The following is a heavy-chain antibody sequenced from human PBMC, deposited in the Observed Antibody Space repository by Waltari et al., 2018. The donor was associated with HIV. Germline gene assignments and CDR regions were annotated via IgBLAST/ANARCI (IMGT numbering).Heavy chain of an antibody. CDR2: LWPNGNTR. CDR1: GFPHPDSA. J-gene: IGHJ4*02. D-gene: IGHD3-10*01. CDR3: ARQGNTGTYFGGHR. V-gene: IGHV3-33*01. Sequence: QVHLVESGGTVVQPGKSLRLSCVTDGFPHPDSAMSWFRQTPGAGLQGVAILWPNGNTRFYAPFVRGRFSISRDNTKKTVFLQMRALRADDTGVYFCARQGNTGTYFGGHRWGRGT.